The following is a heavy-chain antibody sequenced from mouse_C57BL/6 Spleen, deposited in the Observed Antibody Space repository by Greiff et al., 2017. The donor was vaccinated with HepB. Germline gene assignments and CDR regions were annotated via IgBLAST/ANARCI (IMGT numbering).Heavy chain of an antibody. D-gene: IGHD1-1*01. Sequence: LVESGPELVKPGASVKISCKASGYTFTDYYINWVKQRPGQGLEWIGWIYPGSGNTKYNEKFKGKATLTVDTSSSTAYMQLSSLTSEDSAVYFCARRDYGSSPAWFAYWGQGTLVTVSA. CDR1: GYTFTDYY. J-gene: IGHJ3*01. CDR3: ARRDYGSSPAWFAY. CDR2: IYPGSGNT. V-gene: IGHV1-84*01.